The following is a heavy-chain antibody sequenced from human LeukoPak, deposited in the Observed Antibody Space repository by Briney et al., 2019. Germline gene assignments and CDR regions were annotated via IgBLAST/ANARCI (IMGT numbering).Heavy chain of an antibody. CDR2: IYYSGST. CDR1: GGSISSSSYY. D-gene: IGHD2-15*01. V-gene: IGHV4-39*07. J-gene: IGHJ5*02. Sequence: SETLSLTCTVSGGSISSSSYYWGWIRQPPGKGLVWIGSIYYSGSTYYNPSLKSRVTISVDTSKNQFSLKLSSVTAADTAVYYCARGYCSGGSCWFDPWGQGTLVTVSS. CDR3: ARGYCSGGSCWFDP.